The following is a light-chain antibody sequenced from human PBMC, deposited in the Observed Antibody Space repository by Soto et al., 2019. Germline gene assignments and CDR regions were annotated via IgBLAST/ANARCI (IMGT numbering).Light chain of an antibody. Sequence: QSVLTQPPSASGTPGQRVTISCSGSNSNIGSNTVNWYQQLPGTAPKLLIYSNNQRPSGVPDRFSGSKSGASASLALSGLQSEDEADYYCAAWDDSLNGVVFGGGTKLTVL. CDR1: NSNIGSNT. V-gene: IGLV1-44*01. J-gene: IGLJ2*01. CDR2: SNN. CDR3: AAWDDSLNGVV.